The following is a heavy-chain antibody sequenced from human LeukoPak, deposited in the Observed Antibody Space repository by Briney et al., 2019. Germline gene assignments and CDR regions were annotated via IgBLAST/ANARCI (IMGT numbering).Heavy chain of an antibody. Sequence: GGSLRLSCAASGFTFSSYAMSWVRQAPGKGLEWVSSISGSGDNTYYADSVKDRFSISRDNSKTTVSLQMNSLRAEDTAVYYCARDISYCGGDCAPYYFDYWGQGTLVTVSS. CDR2: ISGSGDNT. CDR3: ARDISYCGGDCAPYYFDY. D-gene: IGHD2-21*02. CDR1: GFTFSSYA. J-gene: IGHJ4*02. V-gene: IGHV3-23*01.